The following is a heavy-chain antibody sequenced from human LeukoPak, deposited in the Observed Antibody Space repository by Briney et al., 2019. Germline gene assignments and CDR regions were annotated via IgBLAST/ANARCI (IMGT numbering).Heavy chain of an antibody. Sequence: SETLSLTCSVSDDSITMYYWTWIRQPPGKGLEWIGYVDHTGSTNFNPSLNGRVSISRDTSKNLFSLRLRSVTAADTAVYSCARGRVSSSTWYSTYYYYFYMDVWGKGTTVTVSS. CDR3: ARGRVSSSTWYSTYYYYFYMDV. CDR2: VDHTGST. V-gene: IGHV4-59*01. J-gene: IGHJ6*03. D-gene: IGHD4-11*01. CDR1: DDSITMYY.